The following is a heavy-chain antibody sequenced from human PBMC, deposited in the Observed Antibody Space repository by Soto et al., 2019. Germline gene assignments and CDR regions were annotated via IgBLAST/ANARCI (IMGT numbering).Heavy chain of an antibody. CDR2: IYSVGRN. CDR1: VGSISSFY. D-gene: IGHD6-13*01. J-gene: IGHJ4*02. V-gene: IGHV4-4*07. CDR3: ARGSSRWDY. Sequence: PSETLSLTCTVSVGSISSFYWSWIRQPAGKGLEWIGRIYSVGRNNYNPSLKSRVTMSVDTSKNQFSLRLSSVTAADTAMYYCARGSSRWDYWGQGTLVTVSS.